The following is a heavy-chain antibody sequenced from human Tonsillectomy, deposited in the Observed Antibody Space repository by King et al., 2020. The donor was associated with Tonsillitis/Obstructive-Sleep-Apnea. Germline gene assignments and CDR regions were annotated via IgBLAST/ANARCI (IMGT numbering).Heavy chain of an antibody. CDR1: GYTFTTYA. CDR2: INTNTGKP. CDR3: ARGVAVVVAADNWFDP. Sequence: VQLVESGSELKKPGASVKVSCKASGYTFTTYAMNWVRQAPGQGLEWMGWINTNTGKPTYAQGFPGRFVFSLDTSVSTAYLQISSLKAEDTAVYYCARGVAVVVAADNWFDPWGQRTLVTVSS. D-gene: IGHD2-15*01. J-gene: IGHJ5*02. V-gene: IGHV7-4-1*02.